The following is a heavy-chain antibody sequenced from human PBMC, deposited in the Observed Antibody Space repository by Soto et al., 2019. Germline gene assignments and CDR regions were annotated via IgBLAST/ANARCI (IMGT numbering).Heavy chain of an antibody. CDR2: TTGSGANK. Sequence: EVNLLESGGGVVQPGESLRISCVGSGFTFKNYAMTWVRQAPGKGLEWVSGTTGSGANKHYADSVRGRFTISRDNSKKTLYLEMKSLRVEDTAGYYCAKDGDFGEEGPAEYFEHWGQGTLVTVSS. CDR3: AKDGDFGEEGPAEYFEH. CDR1: GFTFKNYA. D-gene: IGHD4-17*01. J-gene: IGHJ1*01. V-gene: IGHV3-23*01.